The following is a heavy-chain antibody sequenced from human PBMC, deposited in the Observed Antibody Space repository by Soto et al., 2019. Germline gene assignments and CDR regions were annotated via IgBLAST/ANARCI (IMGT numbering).Heavy chain of an antibody. V-gene: IGHV1-2*02. CDR1: GYTFTGYY. J-gene: IGHJ4*02. D-gene: IGHD5-12*01. Sequence: VASVKVSCKASGYTFTGYYMHWVRQAPGRGLEWMGWINPKSGGTDYAQKFQGRVTMTRDTSSSSAYMELSSLRSDDTAVYYCAKANSGDDDEFDYWGQGTQVTVSS. CDR3: AKANSGDDDEFDY. CDR2: INPKSGGT.